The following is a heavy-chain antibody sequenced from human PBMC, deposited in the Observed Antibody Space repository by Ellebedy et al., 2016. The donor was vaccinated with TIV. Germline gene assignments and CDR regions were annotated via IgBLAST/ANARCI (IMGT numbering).Heavy chain of an antibody. CDR2: ISYDGSNK. CDR3: ASGFQ. J-gene: IGHJ4*02. Sequence: GGSLRLSCAASGFTFSSYAMHWVHQAPGKGLEWVALISYDGSNKYYADSVKGRFTISRDNSKNTLYLQMNSLRAEDTAVYYCASGFQWGQGTLVTVSS. V-gene: IGHV3-30-3*01. D-gene: IGHD3-10*01. CDR1: GFTFSSYA.